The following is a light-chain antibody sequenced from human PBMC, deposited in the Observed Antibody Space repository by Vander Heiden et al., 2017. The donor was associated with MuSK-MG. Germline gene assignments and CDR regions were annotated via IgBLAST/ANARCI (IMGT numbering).Light chain of an antibody. CDR3: QQYDNLPMYT. J-gene: IGKJ2*01. CDR1: QDISNY. V-gene: IGKV1-33*01. CDR2: DAS. Sequence: DIQMTQSPSSLSASVGDRVTITCQASQDISNYLNWYQQEPGKAPKLLIYDASNLETGAPSRFSGSGSGTDFTFTISSLQPEDIATYYCQQYDNLPMYTFGQGTKLEIK.